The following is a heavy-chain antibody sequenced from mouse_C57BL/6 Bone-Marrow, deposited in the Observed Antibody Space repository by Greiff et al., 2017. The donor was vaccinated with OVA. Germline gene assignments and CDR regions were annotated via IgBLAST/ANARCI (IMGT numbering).Heavy chain of an antibody. V-gene: IGHV1-19*01. J-gene: IGHJ3*01. CDR2: INPYNGGT. D-gene: IGHD2-4*01. CDR3: ARSALYDYPAY. CDR1: GYTFTDYY. Sequence: EVQLQQSGPVLVKPGASVKMSCKASGYTFTDYYMNWVKQSHGKSLEWIGVINPYNGGTSYNQKFKGKATLTVDKSSSTAYMELNSLTSEDSAVYYCARSALYDYPAYWGQGTLVTVSA.